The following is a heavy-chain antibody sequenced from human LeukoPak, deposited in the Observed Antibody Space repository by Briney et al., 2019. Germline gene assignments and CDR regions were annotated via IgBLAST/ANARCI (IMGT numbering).Heavy chain of an antibody. CDR3: ARGHIVVVPAAIALFDY. CDR1: GYTFTSYA. V-gene: IGHV1-3*01. D-gene: IGHD2-2*01. Sequence: ASVKVSCKASGYTFTSYAMHWVRQAPGQRLEWMGWINAGNGNTKYSQKFQGRVTITRDTSASTAYMELSSLRSEDTAVYYCARGHIVVVPAAIALFDYWGQGTLVTVSS. J-gene: IGHJ4*02. CDR2: INAGNGNT.